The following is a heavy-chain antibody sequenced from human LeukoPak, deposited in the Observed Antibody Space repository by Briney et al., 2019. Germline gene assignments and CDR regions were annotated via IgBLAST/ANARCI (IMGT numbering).Heavy chain of an antibody. V-gene: IGHV4-34*01. D-gene: IGHD6-13*01. CDR1: GGSFSGYY. CDR2: INHSGST. Sequence: PSETLSLTCAVYGGSFSGYYWSWIRQPPGKGLEWIGEINHSGSTNYNPSLKSRVTISVDTSKNQFSLKLSSVTAADTAVYYCARCVAAAGTPDYWGQGTLVTVSS. CDR3: ARCVAAAGTPDY. J-gene: IGHJ4*02.